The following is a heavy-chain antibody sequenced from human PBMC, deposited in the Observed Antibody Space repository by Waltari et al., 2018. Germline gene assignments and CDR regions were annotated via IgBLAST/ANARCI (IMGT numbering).Heavy chain of an antibody. CDR2: IIPNLGIA. J-gene: IGHJ4*02. V-gene: IGHV1-69*04. CDR3: ARGAGTGTPFDY. Sequence: QVQLVQSGAEVKKPGSSVKVSCKASGGTFSSYAISWVRQAPGQGLEWMGGIIPNLGIANYAQKFQGRVTITADESTSTAYRGLSSLRSEDTAVYYCARGAGTGTPFDYWGQGTLVTVAS. CDR1: GGTFSSYA. D-gene: IGHD1-1*01.